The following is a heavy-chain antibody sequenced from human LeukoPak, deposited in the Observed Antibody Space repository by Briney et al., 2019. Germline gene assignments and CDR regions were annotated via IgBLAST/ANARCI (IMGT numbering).Heavy chain of an antibody. D-gene: IGHD3-10*01. CDR2: IYNSGSA. J-gene: IGHJ4*01. CDR1: GASISRGGHF. Sequence: PSQTLSLTCTVSGASISRGGHFWSWIRQHPGKGLEWIGYIYNSGSAYYNPSLKSRVIISVDRSKNQVSLKLSSVTAAHTAAYYCARGNYSGSGSHQLFDYWGHGTLVTVSS. CDR3: ARGNYSGSGSHQLFDY. V-gene: IGHV4-31*03.